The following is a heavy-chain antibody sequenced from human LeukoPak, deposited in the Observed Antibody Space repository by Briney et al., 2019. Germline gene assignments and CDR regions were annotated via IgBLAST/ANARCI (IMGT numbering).Heavy chain of an antibody. V-gene: IGHV3-66*01. CDR1: GFTVSDNY. D-gene: IGHD5-18*01. Sequence: PGGSLRLSCATSGFTVSDNYMSWVRQAPGKGLGWVSVIYSGGSTFYADPVKGRFTISRDSSKNTVYLQMNSLRGEDTAVYYCARDRAYSYGFAYYFADWGQGTLVTVSS. CDR2: IYSGGST. CDR3: ARDRAYSYGFAYYFAD. J-gene: IGHJ4*02.